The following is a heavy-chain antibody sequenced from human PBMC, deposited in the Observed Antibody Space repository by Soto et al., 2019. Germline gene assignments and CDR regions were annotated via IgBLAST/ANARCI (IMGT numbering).Heavy chain of an antibody. V-gene: IGHV3-64D*06. Sequence: PGGSLRLSCSASGFTFSSYAMHWVRQAPGKGLEYVSAISSNGGSTYYADSVKGGFTISRDNSKNTLYLQMSSLRAEDTAVYYCVRALDVGATTNYFDYWGQGTLVTVSS. CDR1: GFTFSSYA. CDR2: ISSNGGST. CDR3: VRALDVGATTNYFDY. J-gene: IGHJ4*02. D-gene: IGHD1-26*01.